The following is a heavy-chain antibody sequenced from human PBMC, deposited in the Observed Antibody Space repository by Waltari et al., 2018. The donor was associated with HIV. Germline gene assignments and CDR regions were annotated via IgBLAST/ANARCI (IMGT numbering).Heavy chain of an antibody. CDR3: ARDQLWGTPRGMDV. D-gene: IGHD2-21*01. CDR1: GYMFTTYA. V-gene: IGHV1-3*01. Sequence: QVQLVQSGADVKKPGASVKLSCKASGYMFTTYAIHWVRQAPGQRLEWMGWINAGDGDTKYSQKFQGRVTITRDTSAITAYMELTRLRSEDTAVYYCARDQLWGTPRGMDVWGQGTTVTVSS. CDR2: INAGDGDT. J-gene: IGHJ6*02.